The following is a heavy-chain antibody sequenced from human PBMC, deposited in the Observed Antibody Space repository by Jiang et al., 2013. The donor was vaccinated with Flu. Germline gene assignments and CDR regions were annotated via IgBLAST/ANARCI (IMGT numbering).Heavy chain of an antibody. CDR3: AAATSVTMWAFDF. J-gene: IGHJ3*01. D-gene: IGHD3-10*02. CDR1: GGSISSGDFF. CDR2: IYNSGHT. Sequence: GLVKPPQTLSLTCTVSGGSISSGDFFWSWFRQRPGKSLEWIGYIYNSGHTYYSPSLESRITISLDTSRNQFSLQLTSVTAADTALYYCAAATSVTMWAFDFWGPGTLVNVSS. V-gene: IGHV4-30-4*01.